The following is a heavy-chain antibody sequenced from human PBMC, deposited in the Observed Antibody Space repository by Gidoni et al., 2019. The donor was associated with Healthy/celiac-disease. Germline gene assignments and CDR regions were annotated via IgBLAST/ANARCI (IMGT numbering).Heavy chain of an antibody. CDR1: GFTFTSSA. CDR3: AADETRGSAYYYYGMDV. J-gene: IGHJ6*02. D-gene: IGHD3-10*01. V-gene: IGHV1-58*01. CDR2: IVVGSGNT. Sequence: QMQLVQSGPEVKKPGTSVKVSCKASGFTFTSSAVQWVRQARGQRLEWIGWIVVGSGNTNYAQKFQERVTITRDMSTSTAYMELSSLRSEDTAVYYCAADETRGSAYYYYGMDVWGQGTTVTVSS.